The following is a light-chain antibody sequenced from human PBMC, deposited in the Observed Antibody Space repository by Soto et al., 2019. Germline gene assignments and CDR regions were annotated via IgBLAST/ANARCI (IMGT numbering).Light chain of an antibody. Sequence: EIVLTQSPGILSLSPGERATLSCRASQSLSNDLAWYQQKPGQAPRLLIYDASNRATGIPARFSGSGSGTDFTLTISSLEPEDFAVYYCQQRSNWPITFGQGTRLEI. J-gene: IGKJ5*01. V-gene: IGKV3-11*01. CDR2: DAS. CDR3: QQRSNWPIT. CDR1: QSLSND.